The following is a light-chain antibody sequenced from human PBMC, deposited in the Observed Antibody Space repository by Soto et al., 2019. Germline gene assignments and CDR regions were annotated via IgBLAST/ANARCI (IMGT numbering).Light chain of an antibody. J-gene: IGKJ1*01. CDR3: QQYKNWPRT. Sequence: IVLTQSPGTLSLSPGERATLACRASQSVSSDLAWYHQKPGQAPRILIYGASTRATGIPARFSGSGAGTEFTLTINSLQSEDFAVYYCQQYKNWPRTFGQGTKVDIK. V-gene: IGKV3-15*01. CDR2: GAS. CDR1: QSVSSD.